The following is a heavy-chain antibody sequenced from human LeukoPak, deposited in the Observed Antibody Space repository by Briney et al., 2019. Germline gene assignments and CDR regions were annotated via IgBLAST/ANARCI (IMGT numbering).Heavy chain of an antibody. CDR3: ARHGEPIRDYYGSGSYYNWFDP. D-gene: IGHD3-10*01. Sequence: GESLKISCKGSGYSFTSYWIGWVRQMPGKGLEWMGIIYPGDSDTRYSPSFQGQVTISADKSISTAYLQWSSLKASDTAMYYCARHGEPIRDYYGSGSYYNWFDPWSQGTLVTVSS. CDR2: IYPGDSDT. CDR1: GYSFTSYW. J-gene: IGHJ5*02. V-gene: IGHV5-51*01.